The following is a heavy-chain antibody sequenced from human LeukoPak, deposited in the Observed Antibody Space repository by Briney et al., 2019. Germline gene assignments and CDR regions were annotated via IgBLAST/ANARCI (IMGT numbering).Heavy chain of an antibody. V-gene: IGHV3-74*01. CDR1: GFTFSRYW. CDR2: IDSDGTNR. CDR3: EGRANCLPES. D-gene: IGHD2-15*01. J-gene: IGHJ5*02. Sequence: QARGSLRLSCAASGFTFSRYWMHWVRQAPGKGLVWVSRIDSDGTNRDYADSVKGRFSISRDNAKNTVYLQMNSLRDEDTAVYYCEGRANCLPESWGQGSLVTVSS.